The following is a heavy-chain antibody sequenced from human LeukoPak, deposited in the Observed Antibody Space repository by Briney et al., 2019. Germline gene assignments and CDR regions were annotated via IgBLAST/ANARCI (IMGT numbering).Heavy chain of an antibody. Sequence: GGSLRLSCAASGFTFRNYWMHWVRQAPGKGLAWVSRINSDGSSTSYADSVKGRFTISRDKAKNTLYLQMNSLRAEDTAMYYCTRGDYGAYGYDAFDIWGQGTMVTVSS. V-gene: IGHV3-74*01. CDR2: INSDGSST. CDR3: TRGDYGAYGYDAFDI. CDR1: GFTFRNYW. D-gene: IGHD4-17*01. J-gene: IGHJ3*02.